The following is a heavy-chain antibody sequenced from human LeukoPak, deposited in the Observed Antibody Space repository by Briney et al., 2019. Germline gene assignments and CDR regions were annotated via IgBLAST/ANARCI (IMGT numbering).Heavy chain of an antibody. V-gene: IGHV3-30-3*01. J-gene: IGHJ4*02. CDR3: ARARTGYSSSWYVEAGDY. D-gene: IGHD6-13*01. Sequence: GGSLRLSCAASGFTFSSYAMHWVRQSPGKALVWVAVLSYDGSNKYYAHSVKGRFTISRHNTKNMLYLQMSSVRAEDTAGDYGARARTGYSSSWYVEAGDYWGQGTLVTVSS. CDR2: LSYDGSNK. CDR1: GFTFSSYA.